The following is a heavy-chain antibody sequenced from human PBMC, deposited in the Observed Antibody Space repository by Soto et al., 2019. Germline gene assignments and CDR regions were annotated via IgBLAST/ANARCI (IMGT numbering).Heavy chain of an antibody. CDR2: INHSGST. CDR3: ARGRLVRGVITRPYYYGMDV. CDR1: GGSFSGYY. J-gene: IGHJ6*02. D-gene: IGHD3-10*01. Sequence: SETLSLTCAVYGGSFSGYYWSWIRQPPGKGLEWIGEINHSGSTNYNPSLKSRVNISVDTSKNQFSLKLSSVTAADTAVYYCARGRLVRGVITRPYYYGMDVWGQGTTVTVSS. V-gene: IGHV4-34*01.